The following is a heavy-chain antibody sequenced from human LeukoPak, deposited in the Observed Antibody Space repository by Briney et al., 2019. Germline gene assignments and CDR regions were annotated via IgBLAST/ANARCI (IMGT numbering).Heavy chain of an antibody. CDR2: INPNSGGT. CDR3: AREDYYGSGSYQKNYYYYGMDV. CDR1: GYTFTGYY. D-gene: IGHD3-10*01. V-gene: IGHV1-2*02. J-gene: IGHJ6*02. Sequence: ASVKVSCKASGYTFTGYYMHWVRQAPGQGLEWMGWINPNSGGTNYAQKFQGRVTITADKSTSTAYMELSSLRSEDTAVYYCAREDYYGSGSYQKNYYYYGMDVWGQGTTVTVSS.